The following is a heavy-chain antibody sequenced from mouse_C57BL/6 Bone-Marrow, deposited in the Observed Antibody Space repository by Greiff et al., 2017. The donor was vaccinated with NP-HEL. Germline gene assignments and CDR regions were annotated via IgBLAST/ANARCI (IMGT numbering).Heavy chain of an antibody. J-gene: IGHJ1*03. Sequence: VQLKQSGAELVRPGASVKLSCTASGFNITDDYMHWVKQRPEQGLEWIGWIDPENGDTEYASKFQGKATITADTSSNTAYLQLSSLTSEDTAVYYCATEGTVVATDFDVWGTGTTVTVSS. V-gene: IGHV14-4*01. CDR1: GFNITDDY. CDR3: ATEGTVVATDFDV. D-gene: IGHD1-1*01. CDR2: IDPENGDT.